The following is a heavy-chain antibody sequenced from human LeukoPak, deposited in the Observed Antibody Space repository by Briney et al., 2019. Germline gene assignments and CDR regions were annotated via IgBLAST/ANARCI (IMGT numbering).Heavy chain of an antibody. CDR2: TYYRSKWYN. J-gene: IGHJ5*02. D-gene: IGHD1-7*01. V-gene: IGHV6-1*01. CDR3: AKEGEIGTTFAWFDP. CDR1: GDSVSSNSAA. Sequence: SQTLSLTCAISGDSVSSNSAAWHWIRQSPSRGLEWLGRTYYRSKWYNEYAVSVKSRLTINPDTSKNQFSLQLNSVTPEDTAVYYCAKEGEIGTTFAWFDPWGQGTLVTVSS.